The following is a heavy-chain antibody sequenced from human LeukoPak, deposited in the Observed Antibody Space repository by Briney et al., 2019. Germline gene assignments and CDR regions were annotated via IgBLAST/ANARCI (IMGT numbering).Heavy chain of an antibody. CDR3: AKVPPSITAAANWLGP. CDR2: INPNTGGT. J-gene: IGHJ5*02. Sequence: ASVKVSCKASGYTFTGYYIHWVRQAPGQGLEWVGRINPNTGGTDYAQKFQGRVTMTRDTSITTAYMELSRLTSDDTAIYYCAKVPPSITAAANWLGPWGQGALVTVSS. CDR1: GYTFTGYY. D-gene: IGHD6-13*01. V-gene: IGHV1-2*06.